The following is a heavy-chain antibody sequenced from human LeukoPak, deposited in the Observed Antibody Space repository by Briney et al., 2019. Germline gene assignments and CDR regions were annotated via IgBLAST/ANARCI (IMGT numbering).Heavy chain of an antibody. CDR1: GFDLTTYA. J-gene: IGHJ5*02. CDR3: ARCMVLSQGWCNWFDP. D-gene: IGHD6-13*01. CDR2: IRIGGGGT. V-gene: IGHV3-23*01. Sequence: RGSLRLSCAASGFDLTTYAMTWVRQAPAKGLEWVSSIRIGGGGTYYADSVMGRFTISRDNSENTLHLQMNNLRVEDTARYFCARCMVLSQGWCNWFDPWGQGTLVTVSS.